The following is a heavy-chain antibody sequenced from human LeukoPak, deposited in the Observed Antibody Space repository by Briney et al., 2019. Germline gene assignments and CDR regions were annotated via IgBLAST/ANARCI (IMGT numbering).Heavy chain of an antibody. CDR3: ARDPDFSSGWYFDY. D-gene: IGHD6-19*01. V-gene: IGHV3-21*01. CDR2: ISSSSSYI. J-gene: IGHJ4*02. CDR1: GFTFSSYS. Sequence: GGSLRLSCAASGFTFSSYSMNWVRQAPGKGLEWVSSISSSSSYIYYADSVKGRSTISRDNAKNSLYLQMNSLRAEDTAVYYCARDPDFSSGWYFDYWGQGTLVTVSS.